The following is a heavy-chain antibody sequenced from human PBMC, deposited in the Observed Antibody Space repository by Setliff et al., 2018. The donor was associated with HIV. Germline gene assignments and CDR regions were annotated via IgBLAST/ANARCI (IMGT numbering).Heavy chain of an antibody. CDR1: GDSISSGSYY. Sequence: SETLSLTCTVSGDSISSGSYYWTWIRQSPGTVLEWIGYVHYSGSTRYNPSLKSRVTISVDTSKKKFSLKLTSMTATDTAVYYCASEKKAWSVSDSFYEYWGQGVPVTVSS. J-gene: IGHJ4*02. D-gene: IGHD3-3*01. CDR3: ASEKKAWSVSDSFYEY. V-gene: IGHV4-61*01. CDR2: VHYSGST.